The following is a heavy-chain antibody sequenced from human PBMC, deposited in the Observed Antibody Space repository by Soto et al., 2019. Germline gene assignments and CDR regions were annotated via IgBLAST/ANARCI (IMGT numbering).Heavy chain of an antibody. D-gene: IGHD6-25*01. Sequence: SSETLSLTCSVSGVSISSYFWSWIRQAPGRGLEWIGYTYHRGSTNYSPSLRSRVAISLDTSENQFSLKVNSVTAADTAVYYCARIGGYHGPLDYWGQGTPVTSPQ. CDR2: TYHRGST. J-gene: IGHJ4*02. CDR1: GVSISSYF. V-gene: IGHV4-59*01. CDR3: ARIGGYHGPLDY.